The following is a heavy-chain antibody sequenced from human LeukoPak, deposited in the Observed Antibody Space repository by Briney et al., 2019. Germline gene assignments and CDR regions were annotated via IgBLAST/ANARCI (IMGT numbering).Heavy chain of an antibody. CDR1: GYSFTTYW. CDR2: IYPGDSDT. J-gene: IGHJ4*02. Sequence: GESLKISCKGSGYSFTTYWIAWVRQMPGKGLEWMGIIYPGDSDTKYNPSFEGQVTVSADKSVSTAYLQWSSLEASDTAMYYRARRGSPPIDFDYWGQGTLVTVSS. V-gene: IGHV5-51*01. CDR3: ARRGSPPIDFDY.